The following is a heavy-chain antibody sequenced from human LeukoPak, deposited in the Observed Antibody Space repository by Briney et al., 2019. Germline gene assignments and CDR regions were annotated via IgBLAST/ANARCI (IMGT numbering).Heavy chain of an antibody. CDR3: ARSHIVAVTGFAFDI. CDR1: GDSISRTNFY. D-gene: IGHD2-21*02. Sequence: SETLSLTCTVSGDSISRTNFYWGWIRQSPGKGLEWIGSIYYSGNTYYNPSLNSRVTITVDTSKNQFSLQLSSVTAADTTVYYCARSHIVAVTGFAFDIWGQGTLVTVSS. CDR2: IYYSGNT. V-gene: IGHV4-39*01. J-gene: IGHJ3*02.